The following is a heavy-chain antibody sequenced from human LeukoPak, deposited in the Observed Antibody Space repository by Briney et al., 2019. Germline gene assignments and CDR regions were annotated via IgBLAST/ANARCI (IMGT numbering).Heavy chain of an antibody. CDR3: AKIVGGSSGYLLDY. CDR1: GFTFSSYG. CDR2: ISGSGGST. D-gene: IGHD3-22*01. Sequence: GGSLRLSCAASGFTFSSYGMSWVRQAPGKGLEWVSAISGSGGSTYYADSVKGRFTISRGNSKNTLYLQMNSLRAEDTAVYYCAKIVGGSSGYLLDYWGQGTLVTVSS. J-gene: IGHJ4*02. V-gene: IGHV3-23*01.